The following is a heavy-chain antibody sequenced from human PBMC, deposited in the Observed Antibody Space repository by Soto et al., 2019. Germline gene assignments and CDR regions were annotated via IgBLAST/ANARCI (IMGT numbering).Heavy chain of an antibody. CDR2: ISGSGGST. J-gene: IGHJ4*02. CDR1: GFTFSSYA. CDR3: AKEGYGDDGYFDD. V-gene: IGHV3-23*01. Sequence: EVQLLASGGGLVQPGGSLRLSCAASGFTFSSYAMRWVRQAPGKGLEWVSAISGSGGSTYYADSVKGRFTISRDNSKNTVDLQMNSLRAEDTAVYYCAKEGYGDDGYFDDRGQGTMVTVSS. D-gene: IGHD4-17*01.